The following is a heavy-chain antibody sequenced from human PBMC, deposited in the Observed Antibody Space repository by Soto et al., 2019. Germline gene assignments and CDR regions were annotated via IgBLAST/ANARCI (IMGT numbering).Heavy chain of an antibody. CDR2: IDWDDDK. V-gene: IGHV2-70*01. Sequence: SGPTLVNPTQTLTLTCTFSGFSLSTSGMCVSWIRQPPGKALEWLALIDWDDDKYYSTSLKTRLTISKDTSKNQVVLTMTNMDPVDTATYYCARILHCGDDYHYGMDVWGQGTTVPVSS. CDR1: GFSLSTSGMC. CDR3: ARILHCGDDYHYGMDV. D-gene: IGHD4-17*01. J-gene: IGHJ6*02.